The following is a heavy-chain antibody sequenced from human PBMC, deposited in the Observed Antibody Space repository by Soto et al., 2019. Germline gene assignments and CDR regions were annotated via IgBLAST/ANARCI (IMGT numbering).Heavy chain of an antibody. CDR3: AKDVSSRRWFDP. J-gene: IGHJ5*02. CDR2: MQHTGNT. CDR1: GASISSYH. V-gene: IGHV4-4*07. D-gene: IGHD3-16*01. Sequence: SETLSLTCAVSGASISSYHWSWIRQPAGKGLEWIGRMQHTGNTNYNPSLKSRVTMSVDTYKNQISLKMTSVTAADTAVYFCAKDVSSRRWFDPWGQGILVT.